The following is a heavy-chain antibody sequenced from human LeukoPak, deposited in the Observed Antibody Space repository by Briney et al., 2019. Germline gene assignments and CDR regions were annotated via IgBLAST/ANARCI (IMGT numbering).Heavy chain of an antibody. V-gene: IGHV5-51*01. CDR2: IYPGDSDT. J-gene: IGHJ5*02. CDR1: GYSFTSYW. CDR3: ASSRRPEYYYDSSGGFDP. D-gene: IGHD3-22*01. Sequence: GESLKISCKGSGYSFTSYWIGWVRQMPGKGLEWMGIIYPGDSDTSYSPSFQGQVTISADKSISTAYLQWSSLKASDTAMYYCASSRRPEYYYDSSGGFDPWGQGTLVTVSS.